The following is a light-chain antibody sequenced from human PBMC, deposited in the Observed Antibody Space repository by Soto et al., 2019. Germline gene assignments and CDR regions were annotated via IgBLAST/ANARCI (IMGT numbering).Light chain of an antibody. CDR3: QQFDTSPYT. Sequence: VLTQSPGPLSLSPGERATLSCRASQSVSRYLVWYQQKPGQAHRLLIYGASSRASGIPDRFSGSGSGTDFTLTINRLGPEDSAVYYWQQFDTSPYTFGQGTKLEIK. V-gene: IGKV3-20*01. J-gene: IGKJ2*01. CDR1: QSVSRY. CDR2: GAS.